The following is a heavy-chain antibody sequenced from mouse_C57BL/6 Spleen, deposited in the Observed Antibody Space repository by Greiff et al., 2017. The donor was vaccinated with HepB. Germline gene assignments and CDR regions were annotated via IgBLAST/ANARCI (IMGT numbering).Heavy chain of an antibody. V-gene: IGHV5-9-1*02. J-gene: IGHJ4*01. Sequence: EVMLVESGEGLVKPGGSLKLSCAASGFTFSSYAMSWVRQTPEKRLEWVAYISSGGDYIYYADTVKGRFTISRDNARNTLYLQMSSLKSEDTAMYYCTRDDDERGFYYAMDYWGQGTSVTVSS. CDR3: TRDDDERGFYYAMDY. D-gene: IGHD2-4*01. CDR1: GFTFSSYA. CDR2: ISSGGDYI.